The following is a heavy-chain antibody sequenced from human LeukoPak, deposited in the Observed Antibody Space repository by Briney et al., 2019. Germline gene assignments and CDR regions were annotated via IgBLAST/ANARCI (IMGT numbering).Heavy chain of an antibody. V-gene: IGHV4-34*01. J-gene: IGHJ4*02. D-gene: IGHD3-22*01. CDR3: ARPYYYDSSGPIGGFDY. CDR1: GGSFSGYY. CDR2: INHSGST. Sequence: SETLSLTCAVYGGSFSGYYWSWIRQPPGKGLEWTGEINHSGSTNYNPSLKSRVTISVDTSKNQFSLKLSSVTAADTAVYYCARPYYYDSSGPIGGFDYWGQGTLVTVSS.